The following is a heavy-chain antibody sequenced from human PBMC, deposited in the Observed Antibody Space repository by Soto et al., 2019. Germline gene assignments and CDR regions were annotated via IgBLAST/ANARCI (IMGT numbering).Heavy chain of an antibody. CDR3: ARQGFGPLHGLVDV. V-gene: IGHV4-59*08. D-gene: IGHD3-10*01. Sequence: PSETLSLTCTVSGGSISSYYWSWFRQSPGKRMEWIGYVHHSWGSSYNPSLQSRVAISLDTSKSQFSLKVTSVTAPDTAVYYCARQGFGPLHGLVDVWGQGTTVTVSS. CDR2: VHHSWGS. J-gene: IGHJ6*02. CDR1: GGSISSYY.